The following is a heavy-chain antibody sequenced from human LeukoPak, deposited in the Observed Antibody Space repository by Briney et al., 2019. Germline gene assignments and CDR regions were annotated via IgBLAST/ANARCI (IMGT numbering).Heavy chain of an antibody. Sequence: ASVKDSCKASGYTFTSYYMHWVGQAPGQGLEWMGIINPSDGSTSYGQKFQGRVTMARDTSTSTVYMELSSLRSEDTTVYYCARAAGGAAEFFYYYYYYMDVWGKGTTVTVSS. V-gene: IGHV1-46*01. CDR2: INPSDGST. J-gene: IGHJ6*03. CDR3: ARAAGGAAEFFYYYYYYMDV. D-gene: IGHD6-13*01. CDR1: GYTFTSYY.